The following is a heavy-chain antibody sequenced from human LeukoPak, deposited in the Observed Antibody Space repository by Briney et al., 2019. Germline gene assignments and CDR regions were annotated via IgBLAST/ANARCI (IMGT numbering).Heavy chain of an antibody. CDR3: ARVAGATTAQAFDY. Sequence: SQTLSLTCTVSGGSISSGSYYWSWIRQPPGKGLEWIGYIYYSGSTNYNPSLKSRVTISVDTSKNQFSLKLSSVTAADTAVYYCARVAGATTAQAFDYWGQGTLVTVSS. D-gene: IGHD1-26*01. CDR1: GGSISSGSYY. V-gene: IGHV4-61*01. J-gene: IGHJ4*02. CDR2: IYYSGST.